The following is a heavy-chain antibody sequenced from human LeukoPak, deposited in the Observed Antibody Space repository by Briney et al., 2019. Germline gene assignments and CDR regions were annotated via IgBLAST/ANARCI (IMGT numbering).Heavy chain of an antibody. J-gene: IGHJ6*02. D-gene: IGHD5-18*01. Sequence: LVKVSCKASGYTFSSYAISWVRQAPGQGLEWMGRIIPIFGIANYAQKFQGRVTITADKSTSTAYMELSSLRSEDTAVYYCASHTDTAMVGTYYYYGMDVWGQGTTVTVSS. CDR3: ASHTDTAMVGTYYYYGMDV. CDR2: IIPIFGIA. V-gene: IGHV1-69*04. CDR1: GYTFSSYA.